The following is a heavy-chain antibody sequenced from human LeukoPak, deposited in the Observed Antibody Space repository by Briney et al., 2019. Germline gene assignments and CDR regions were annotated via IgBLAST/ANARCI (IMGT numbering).Heavy chain of an antibody. CDR2: ISGSGGST. J-gene: IGHJ4*02. V-gene: IGHV3-23*01. Sequence: GGSLRLSCAASGFTFSSYAMSWVRQAPGKGLEWVSGISGSGGSTYYADSVKGRFTISRDNSKNTLYLQMNSLRADDSAAYYCAKPKYSSGWYFDYWGQGTLVTVSS. D-gene: IGHD6-19*01. CDR1: GFTFSSYA. CDR3: AKPKYSSGWYFDY.